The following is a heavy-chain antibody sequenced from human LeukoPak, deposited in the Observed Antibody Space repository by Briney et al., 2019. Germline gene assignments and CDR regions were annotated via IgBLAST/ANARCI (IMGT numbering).Heavy chain of an antibody. Sequence: GESLKISCKGSGYSFTSYWIGWVRQMPGKGLEGMGIIYPGDPDTRYSTSFQGQVTISDDKSLSLAYLQWSSLKTSDTAMYLRARRYYDFWSGYSSFDYWGQGTLVTVSS. D-gene: IGHD3-3*01. CDR1: GYSFTSYW. V-gene: IGHV5-51*01. CDR3: ARRYYDFWSGYSSFDY. J-gene: IGHJ4*02. CDR2: IYPGDPDT.